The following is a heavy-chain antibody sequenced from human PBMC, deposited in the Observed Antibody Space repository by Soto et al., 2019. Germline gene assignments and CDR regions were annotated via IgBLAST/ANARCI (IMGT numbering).Heavy chain of an antibody. Sequence: QVQLVQSGAEVKKPGASVKVSCKASGYTFTNYVMHWVRQAPGQGLEWMGWISTANGNTKYSQKFQDRVTITRDTPASTAYMELSSLTSEDTTVYYCARGAAVGGNWFDPWGQGTLVIVSS. CDR2: ISTANGNT. D-gene: IGHD6-19*01. J-gene: IGHJ5*02. CDR1: GYTFTNYV. V-gene: IGHV1-3*04. CDR3: ARGAAVGGNWFDP.